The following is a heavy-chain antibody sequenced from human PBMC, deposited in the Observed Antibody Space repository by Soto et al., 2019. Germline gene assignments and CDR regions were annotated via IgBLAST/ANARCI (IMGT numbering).Heavy chain of an antibody. J-gene: IGHJ4*02. V-gene: IGHV3-23*01. Sequence: EVQLLQFGGDLVQTGGSLRLSCEASGFTFSSYGMTWVRQAPGKGLEWVSTIFAGGTTLYADSVKGRFTISRDNSQNTLYLQMTRLKVDDTAVYYCAKDGSYYDFDYWGQGTQVTVSS. CDR2: IFAGGTT. CDR1: GFTFSSYG. D-gene: IGHD3-10*01. CDR3: AKDGSYYDFDY.